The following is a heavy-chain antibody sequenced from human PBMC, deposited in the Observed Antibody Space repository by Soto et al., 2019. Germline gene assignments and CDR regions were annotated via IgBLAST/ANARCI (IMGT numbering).Heavy chain of an antibody. J-gene: IGHJ4*02. CDR3: ARDGGDERRFDS. CDR2: VYYSGST. CDR1: GDSVSSGPYF. D-gene: IGHD2-21*02. V-gene: IGHV4-61*01. Sequence: SETLSLTCTVSGDSVSSGPYFWSWFRQPPGKGLEWIGYVYYSGSTNYNPTLKSRLTMSVDTSKNQFSLKLSSVTAADTAVYYCARDGGDERRFDSWGPGTLVTVS.